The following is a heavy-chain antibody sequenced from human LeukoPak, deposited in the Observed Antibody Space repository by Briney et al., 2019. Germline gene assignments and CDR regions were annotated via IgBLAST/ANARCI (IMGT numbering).Heavy chain of an antibody. J-gene: IGHJ4*02. Sequence: GGSLRLSCAASGFTFSSYGMHWVRQAPGKGLEWVAVISYDGSNKYYADSVKGRFTISGDNSKNTLYLQMNSLRAEDTAVYYCARDTKWEPKYYFDYWGQGTLVTVSS. CDR1: GFTFSSYG. V-gene: IGHV3-30*03. D-gene: IGHD1-26*01. CDR3: ARDTKWEPKYYFDY. CDR2: ISYDGSNK.